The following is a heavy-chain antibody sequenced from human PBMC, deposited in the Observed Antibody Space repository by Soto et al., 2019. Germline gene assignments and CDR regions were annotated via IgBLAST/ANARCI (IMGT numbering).Heavy chain of an antibody. V-gene: IGHV1-69*01. J-gene: IGHJ4*02. CDR3: ASRGAYGSGIYYFDY. D-gene: IGHD3-10*01. CDR1: GGTFSSYA. CDR2: IIPIFGTA. Sequence: QVQLVQSGAEVKKPGSSVKVSCKASGGTFSSYAISWVRQAPGQGLEWMGGIIPIFGTANYAQKFQGRVTITADESTSTAYTELSSLRSEDTAVYYCASRGAYGSGIYYFDYWGQGTLVTVSS.